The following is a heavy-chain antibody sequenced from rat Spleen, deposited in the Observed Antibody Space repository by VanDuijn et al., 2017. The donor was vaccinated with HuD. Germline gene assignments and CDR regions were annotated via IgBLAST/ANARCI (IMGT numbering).Heavy chain of an antibody. J-gene: IGHJ2*01. V-gene: IGHV5-27*01. D-gene: IGHD1-2*01. CDR1: GFTFSDYN. CDR2: ISTSGDST. CDR3: TRVDYSSYPDH. Sequence: EVQMVESGGGLVQPGRSLKLSCAASGFTFSDYNMAWVRQAPTKGLEWVATISTSGDSTYYRDSVMGRFTISRDNAKSTLYLQMNSLRSEDTATYYCTRVDYSSYPDHWGQGVMVTVSS.